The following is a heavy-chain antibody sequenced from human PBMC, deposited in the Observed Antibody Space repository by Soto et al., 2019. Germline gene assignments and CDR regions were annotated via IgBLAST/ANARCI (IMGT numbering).Heavy chain of an antibody. Sequence: GGSLRLSCAASGFTFSSYAMSWVRQAPGKGLEWVSAISGSGGSTYYADSVKGRFTISRDNSKNTLYLQMNSLRAEDTAVYYCAKAPDWAYYYYYMDVGGKGTTVTVSS. J-gene: IGHJ6*03. D-gene: IGHD2-21*01. V-gene: IGHV3-23*01. CDR1: GFTFSSYA. CDR3: AKAPDWAYYYYYMDV. CDR2: ISGSGGST.